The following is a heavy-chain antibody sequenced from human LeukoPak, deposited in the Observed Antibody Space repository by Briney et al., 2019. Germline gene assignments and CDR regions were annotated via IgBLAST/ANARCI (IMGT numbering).Heavy chain of an antibody. Sequence: PSETLSLTCTVSGGSVSSGSYYWSWLRQPPGKGLEWIGYIYYSGSAKYNPSLKSRVTISVDTPKNQFSLKLTSVTAADTAVYYCARGFGDWGLSWFDPWGQGTLVTVSS. D-gene: IGHD3-10*01. V-gene: IGHV4-61*01. J-gene: IGHJ5*02. CDR3: ARGFGDWGLSWFDP. CDR2: IYYSGSA. CDR1: GGSVSSGSYY.